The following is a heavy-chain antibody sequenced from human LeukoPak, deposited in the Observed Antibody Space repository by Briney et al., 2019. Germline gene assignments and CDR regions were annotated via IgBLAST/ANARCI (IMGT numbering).Heavy chain of an antibody. CDR2: INPSGGST. CDR3: ARESPRLYYDSSGYFDY. J-gene: IGHJ4*02. V-gene: IGHV1-46*01. Sequence: ASVKVSFKASGYTFTSYYMHWVRQAPGQGLEWMGIINPSGGSTSHAQKFQGRVTMTRDMSTSTVYMELSSLRSEDTAVYYCARESPRLYYDSSGYFDYWGQGTLVTVSS. D-gene: IGHD3-22*01. CDR1: GYTFTSYY.